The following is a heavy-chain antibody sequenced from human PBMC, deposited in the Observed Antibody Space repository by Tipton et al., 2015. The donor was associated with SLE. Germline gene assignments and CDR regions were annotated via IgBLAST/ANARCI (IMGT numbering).Heavy chain of an antibody. D-gene: IGHD1-26*01. CDR3: ARSGSGSYSLDY. V-gene: IGHV4-4*07. CDR2: IYTSGST. Sequence: LRLSCTVSGGSISSYYYSWIRQPAGRGLEWIGRIYTSGSTNYNPSLKNRVTMSVDTSKNQFSLKLSSVTAADTAVYYCARSGSGSYSLDYWGQGTLVTVSS. J-gene: IGHJ4*02. CDR1: GGSISSYY.